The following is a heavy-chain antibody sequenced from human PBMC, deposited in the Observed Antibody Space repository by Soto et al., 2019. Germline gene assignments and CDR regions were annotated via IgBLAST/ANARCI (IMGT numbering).Heavy chain of an antibody. D-gene: IGHD6-13*01. CDR3: AKDWARIAAAGAFDY. Sequence: PGGSLRLSCAASGFTFSGYGMHWIRQAPGKGLEWVAVISYDGSNKYYADSVKGRFTISRDNSKNTLYLQMNSLRAEDTAVYYCAKDWARIAAAGAFDYWGQGTLVTVSS. CDR2: ISYDGSNK. J-gene: IGHJ4*02. V-gene: IGHV3-30*18. CDR1: GFTFSGYG.